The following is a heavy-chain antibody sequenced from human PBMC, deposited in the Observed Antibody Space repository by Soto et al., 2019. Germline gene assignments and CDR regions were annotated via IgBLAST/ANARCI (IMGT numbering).Heavy chain of an antibody. CDR1: GYTFTGYY. V-gene: IGHV1-2*02. CDR2: INPNSGGT. J-gene: IGHJ4*02. CDR3: ARGGGPYVWFNEF. D-gene: IGHD3-16*01. Sequence: ASVKVSCKASGYTFTGYYMHWVRQAPGQGLEWMGWINPNSGGTNYAQKFQGRVTMTRDTSISTAYMEPSRLRSDDTAMYYCARGGGPYVWFNEFWGQGTQVTV.